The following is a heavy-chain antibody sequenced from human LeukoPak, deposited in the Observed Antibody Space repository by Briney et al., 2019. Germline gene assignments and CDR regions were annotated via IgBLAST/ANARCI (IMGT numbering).Heavy chain of an antibody. Sequence: GGSLRLSCAASGFTFSSYSMNWVRQAPGKGLEWVSSISSSSSYIYYADSVKGRFTISRDNAKNSLYLQMNSLRAEDTAIFYCARDKITGTGFAGFDPWAREPWSPSPQ. J-gene: IGHJ5*02. CDR1: GFTFSSYS. V-gene: IGHV3-21*01. CDR3: ARDKITGTGFAGFDP. CDR2: ISSSSSYI. D-gene: IGHD1-20*01.